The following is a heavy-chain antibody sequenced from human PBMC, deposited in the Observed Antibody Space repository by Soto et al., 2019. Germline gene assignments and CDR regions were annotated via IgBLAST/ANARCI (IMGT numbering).Heavy chain of an antibody. Sequence: ASVKVSCKASGYTFTSYGISWVRQPTGKGLEWVSTIGTAGDTYYAVSVKGRFTISRDNAKNSLSLQMNSLRAGDTAVYFCARGQEVGAHFFDSWGQGTQVTVSS. J-gene: IGHJ4*02. CDR2: IGTAGDT. D-gene: IGHD2-15*01. V-gene: IGHV3-13*01. CDR1: GYTFTSYG. CDR3: ARGQEVGAHFFDS.